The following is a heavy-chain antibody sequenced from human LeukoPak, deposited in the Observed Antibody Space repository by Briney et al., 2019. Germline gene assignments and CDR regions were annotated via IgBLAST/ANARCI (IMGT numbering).Heavy chain of an antibody. J-gene: IGHJ4*02. CDR3: ARSPQEQLEYYFDY. D-gene: IGHD6-13*01. V-gene: IGHV3-30-3*01. CDR2: IAFDGSNK. CDR1: GFTVGSYS. Sequence: GRSLRPSRAASGFTVGSYSIRWVRQAPSKGLEWVAVIAFDGSNKYYADSVKGRFTISRDNSKNTMYLQMNSLRAEDTAVYYCARSPQEQLEYYFDYWGQGTLVTVSS.